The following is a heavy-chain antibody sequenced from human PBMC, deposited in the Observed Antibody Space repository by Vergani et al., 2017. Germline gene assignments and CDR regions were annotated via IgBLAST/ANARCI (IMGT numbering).Heavy chain of an antibody. V-gene: IGHV3-48*02. D-gene: IGHD4-17*01. J-gene: IGHJ4*02. CDR3: AKERSDYGDCFLRFEGFDY. Sequence: EVQLLESGGGLVQPGGSLRLSCAASGFTFSSYSMNWVRQAPGKGLEWVSYISSSSSTIYYADSVKGRFTMSRDNAKNSLYLQMNSLRDEDTAVYYCAKERSDYGDCFLRFEGFDYWGQGTLVTVSS. CDR2: ISSSSSTI. CDR1: GFTFSSYS.